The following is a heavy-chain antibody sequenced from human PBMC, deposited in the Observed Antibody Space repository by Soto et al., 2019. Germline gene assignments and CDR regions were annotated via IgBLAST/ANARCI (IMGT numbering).Heavy chain of an antibody. CDR3: AKMSQYYYDSSGYYEPYYFDY. Sequence: LRLSCAASGFTLSSYGMHWVRQAPGKGLEWVAVISYDGSNKYYADSVKGRFTISRDNSKNTLYLQMNSLRAEDTAVYYCAKMSQYYYDSSGYYEPYYFDYWGQGTLVTVSS. V-gene: IGHV3-30*18. D-gene: IGHD3-22*01. CDR2: ISYDGSNK. CDR1: GFTLSSYG. J-gene: IGHJ4*02.